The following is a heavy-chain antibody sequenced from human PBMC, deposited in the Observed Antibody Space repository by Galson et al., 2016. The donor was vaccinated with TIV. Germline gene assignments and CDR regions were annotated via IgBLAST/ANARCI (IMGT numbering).Heavy chain of an antibody. CDR3: ARDLRGALDS. CDR1: GFTVSTNY. D-gene: IGHD3-10*01. CDR2: LHSGGRT. J-gene: IGHJ4*02. Sequence: SLRLSCAASGFTVSTNYMSWVRQAPGKGLEWVSVLHSGGRTYYADSVKSRFTISRHNSQNTLYLQMNTLRPDDTAVYYCARDLRGALDSWGQGTLVTVSS. V-gene: IGHV3-53*04.